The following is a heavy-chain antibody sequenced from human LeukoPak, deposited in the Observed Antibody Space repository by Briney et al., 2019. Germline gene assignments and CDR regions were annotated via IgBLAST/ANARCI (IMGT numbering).Heavy chain of an antibody. CDR3: AKNWSAAH. V-gene: IGHV3-23*01. CDR2: ISVGGTKT. J-gene: IGHJ4*02. CDR1: GFTFTNYA. D-gene: IGHD2-15*01. Sequence: GGSLRLSCAASGFTFTNYAMTWVRQATGKGLEWVSAISVGGTKTHYAGSVRGRFTISRDDSKKTLYLQMSSLRAEDTAVYYCAKNWSAAHWGQGTLVTVSS.